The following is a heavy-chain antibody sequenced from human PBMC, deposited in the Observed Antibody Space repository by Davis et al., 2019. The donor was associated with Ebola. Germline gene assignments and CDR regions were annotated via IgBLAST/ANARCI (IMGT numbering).Heavy chain of an antibody. CDR2: ISYDGSNK. CDR3: ARQDLDCTSGSCYGPYYYGVDV. V-gene: IGHV3-30*03. Sequence: GESLKISCAASGFTFSSYGMHWVRQAPGKGLEWVAVISYDGSNKYYADSVRGRFTISRDNAKNSLYLHMNSLRAEDTAVYYCARQDLDCTSGSCYGPYYYGVDVWGQGTTVTVSS. J-gene: IGHJ6*02. CDR1: GFTFSSYG. D-gene: IGHD2-2*01.